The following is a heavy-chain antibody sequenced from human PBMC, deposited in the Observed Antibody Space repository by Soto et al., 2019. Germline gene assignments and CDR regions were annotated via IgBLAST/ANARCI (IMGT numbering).Heavy chain of an antibody. Sequence: PSETLSLTCTVSGGSISSSSYYWGWIRQPPGKGLEWIGSIYYSGYTYYNPSLKSRVTISVDTSKNQFSLKLSSVTAADTAVYYCARQVVAYCSGGSCYSAFLDPWGQGTLVT. CDR2: IYYSGYT. J-gene: IGHJ5*02. CDR1: GGSISSSSYY. V-gene: IGHV4-39*01. CDR3: ARQVVAYCSGGSCYSAFLDP. D-gene: IGHD2-15*01.